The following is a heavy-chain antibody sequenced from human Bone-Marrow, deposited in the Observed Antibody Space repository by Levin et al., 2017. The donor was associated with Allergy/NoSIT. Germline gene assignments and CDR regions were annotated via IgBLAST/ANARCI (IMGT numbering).Heavy chain of an antibody. CDR1: GFIVSSCF. J-gene: IGHJ6*02. CDR2: IYTDGRT. Sequence: PGGSLRLSCAASGFIVSSCFMTWVRQAPGKGLEWVSFIYTDGRTYYADSVKGRFTISRDDSSNTVYLQMNSLRAEDMGVYYCARDPPTTTDFGLDVWGQGTTVTVSS. V-gene: IGHV3-53*01. D-gene: IGHD1-26*01. CDR3: ARDPPTTTDFGLDV.